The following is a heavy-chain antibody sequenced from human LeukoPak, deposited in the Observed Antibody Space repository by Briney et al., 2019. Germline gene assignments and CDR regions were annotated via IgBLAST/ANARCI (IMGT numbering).Heavy chain of an antibody. J-gene: IGHJ4*02. CDR3: ARLAGNGYGDYPINY. CDR2: INPNSGGT. Sequence: GASVKVSCKASGYTFTVYYMHWVRQAPGQGLEWMGWINPNSGGTNYAQKFQGRVTMTRDTSISTAYMKLSRLRSDDTAVYYCARLAGNGYGDYPINYWGQGTLVTVSS. D-gene: IGHD4-17*01. V-gene: IGHV1-2*02. CDR1: GYTFTVYY.